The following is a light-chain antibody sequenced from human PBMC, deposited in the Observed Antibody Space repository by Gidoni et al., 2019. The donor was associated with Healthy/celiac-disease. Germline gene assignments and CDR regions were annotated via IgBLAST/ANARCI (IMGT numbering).Light chain of an antibody. J-gene: IGKJ2*01. Sequence: DIQMTQSPSSLSASVGDRVTITCQASQDISNYLNWYTQKPGKDPKLLNYDASNLETGVPSRFSGSGYGKDFNLTISSLQQEDIATYYCQQYDNLPVTFGQGTKLEIK. CDR1: QDISNY. CDR3: QQYDNLPVT. V-gene: IGKV1-33*01. CDR2: DAS.